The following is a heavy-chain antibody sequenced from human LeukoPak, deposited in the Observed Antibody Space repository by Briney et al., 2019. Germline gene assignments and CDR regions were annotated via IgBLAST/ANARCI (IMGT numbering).Heavy chain of an antibody. CDR2: IYHSGST. CDR3: ARDRNIVVVPAAPTEGYYYYYMDV. V-gene: IGHV4-30-2*01. D-gene: IGHD2-2*01. J-gene: IGHJ6*03. CDR1: GGSISSGGYY. Sequence: SQTLSLTCTVSGGSISSGGYYWSWIRQPPGKGLEWIGYIYHSGSTYYNPSLKSRVTISVDRSKNQFSLKLSSVTAADTAVYYCARDRNIVVVPAAPTEGYYYYYMDVWGKGTTVTVSS.